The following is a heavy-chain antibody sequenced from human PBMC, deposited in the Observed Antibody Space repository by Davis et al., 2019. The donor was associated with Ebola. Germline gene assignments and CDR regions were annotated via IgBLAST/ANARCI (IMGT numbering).Heavy chain of an antibody. CDR2: LGTSADT. CDR1: GFIFSNYV. J-gene: IGHJ3*02. V-gene: IGHV3-23*01. D-gene: IGHD2-21*02. Sequence: GGYLRLSCAASGFIFSNYVMSWVRQAPGKGLEWVSTLGTSADTYYAGSVKGRFTISRDNSKNTLYLQMNGLRVEDTAIYYCAKDTANIWFDIWGQGTMVTVSS. CDR3: AKDTANIWFDI.